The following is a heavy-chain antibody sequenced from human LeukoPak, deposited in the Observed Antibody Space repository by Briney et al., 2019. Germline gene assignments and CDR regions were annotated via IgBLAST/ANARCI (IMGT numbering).Heavy chain of an antibody. D-gene: IGHD1-14*01. J-gene: IGHJ5*02. CDR3: AKGSGINHYHSIDP. CDR1: EFTFSNYA. Sequence: GGSLRLSCAAPEFTFSNYAMNWVRQAPGKGLERVSGISGGGGRKNYADSVKGRFTISRDNSKNTLYMQMDSLRHEDTALYYCAKGSGINHYHSIDPWGQGTLVTVSS. V-gene: IGHV3-23*01. CDR2: ISGGGGRK.